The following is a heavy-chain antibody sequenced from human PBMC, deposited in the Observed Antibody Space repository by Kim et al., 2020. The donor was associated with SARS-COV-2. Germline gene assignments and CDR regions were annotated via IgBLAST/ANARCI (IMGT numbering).Heavy chain of an antibody. D-gene: IGHD3-3*01. V-gene: IGHV3-33*01. Sequence: GGSLRLSCATSGFTFTSYDIHWVRQAPGKGLEWVAVIWSDGSIKYYADSVKGRFTISRDNSKNTLYLQMNSLRAEDTAMYYCARDFGGDFWSGYLGYWGQGTLVTVSS. J-gene: IGHJ4*02. CDR3: ARDFGGDFWSGYLGY. CDR2: IWSDGSIK. CDR1: GFTFTSYD.